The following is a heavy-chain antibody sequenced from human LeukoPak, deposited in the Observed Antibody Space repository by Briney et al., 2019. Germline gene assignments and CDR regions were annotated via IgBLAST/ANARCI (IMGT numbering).Heavy chain of an antibody. CDR2: IYYSGST. J-gene: IGHJ3*02. D-gene: IGHD3-22*01. CDR3: ARRPYHYDIIGPI. CDR1: GYSISSNSY. Sequence: SETLSLTCTVSGYSISSNSYWVWIRQPPGKGLEWIGSIYYSGSTHYNSSLKSRVTVSVDTSKNQFSLKVNSLTAADTTVYYCARRPYHYDIIGPIWGQGTMVTVSS. V-gene: IGHV4-38-2*02.